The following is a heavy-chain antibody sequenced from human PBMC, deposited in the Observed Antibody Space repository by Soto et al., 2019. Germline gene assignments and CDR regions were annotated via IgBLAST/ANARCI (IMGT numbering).Heavy chain of an antibody. CDR3: ARSSSSYYYYGMDV. V-gene: IGHV1-8*02. CDR2: MNPNSGNT. CDR1: GGTFSSYD. J-gene: IGHJ6*02. Sequence: GASVKVSCKASGGTFSSYDINWVRQATGQGLEWMGWMNPNSGNTGYAQKFQGRVTMTRNTSISTAYMELSSLRSEDTAVYYCARSSSSYYYYGMDVWGQGTTVTVSS. D-gene: IGHD6-6*01.